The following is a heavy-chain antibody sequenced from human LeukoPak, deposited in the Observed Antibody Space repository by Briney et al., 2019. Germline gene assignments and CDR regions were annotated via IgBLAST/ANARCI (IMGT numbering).Heavy chain of an antibody. CDR2: IYYSGST. Sequence: SETLSLTCTVSGGSISSSSYYWGWIRQPPGKGLEWIGSIYYSGSTYYNPSLKSRVTISVDTSKNQFSLKLSSVTAADTAVYYCAREHYSSGLFDSWGQGTLVTVSS. CDR3: AREHYSSGLFDS. CDR1: GGSISSSSYY. D-gene: IGHD6-19*01. J-gene: IGHJ4*02. V-gene: IGHV4-39*07.